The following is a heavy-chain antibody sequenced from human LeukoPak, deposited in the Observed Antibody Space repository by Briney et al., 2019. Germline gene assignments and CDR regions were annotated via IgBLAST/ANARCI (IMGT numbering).Heavy chain of an antibody. CDR3: ARGNYGDFYYYYYMDV. D-gene: IGHD4-17*01. J-gene: IGHJ6*03. V-gene: IGHV4-59*01. Sequence: SETLSLTCTVSGGSISSYYWSWIRQPPGKGLEWIGYIYYSGSTNYNPSLKSRVTISVDTSKSQFSLKLSSVTAADTAVYYCARGNYGDFYYYYYMDVWGKGTTVTVSS. CDR1: GGSISSYY. CDR2: IYYSGST.